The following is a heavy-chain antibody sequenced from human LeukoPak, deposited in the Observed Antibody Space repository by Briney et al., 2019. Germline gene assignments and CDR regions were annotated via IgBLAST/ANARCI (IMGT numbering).Heavy chain of an antibody. D-gene: IGHD3-3*01. CDR3: AGLYYDFWSGYTDAFDI. J-gene: IGHJ3*02. CDR2: INPNSGDT. CDR1: GYTFTGYY. V-gene: IGHV1-2*06. Sequence: ASVKVSCKASGYTFTGYYMHWVRQAPGQGLEWMGRINPNSGDTNYAQKFQGRVTMTRDTSISTAYMELSRLRSDDTAVYYCAGLYYDFWSGYTDAFDIWGQGTMVTVSS.